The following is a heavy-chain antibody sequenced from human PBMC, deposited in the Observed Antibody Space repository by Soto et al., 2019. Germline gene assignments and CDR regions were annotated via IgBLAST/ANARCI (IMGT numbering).Heavy chain of an antibody. CDR1: GYIFNDYY. J-gene: IGHJ4*02. CDR3: RRGEDRGKHFDN. Sequence: QVQLVQSGAEVKKPGASVKVSCKASGYIFNDYYMHWVRQAPGQGLEWMGWIKPNSGDTKCAQKFQDRVTMTRDTSISTAYMELSRLRSDDTAVYYCRRGEDRGKHFDNWGQGTLVIVSS. CDR2: IKPNSGDT. D-gene: IGHD2-15*01. V-gene: IGHV1-2*02.